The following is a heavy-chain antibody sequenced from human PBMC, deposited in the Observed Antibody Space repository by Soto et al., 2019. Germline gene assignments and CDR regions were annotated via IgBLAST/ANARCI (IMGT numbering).Heavy chain of an antibody. J-gene: IGHJ4*02. CDR3: ARYMGSGWLYYFDY. CDR1: GGTFSSYT. CDR2: IIPILGIA. D-gene: IGHD6-19*01. V-gene: IGHV1-69*02. Sequence: QVQLVQSGAEVKKPGSSVKVSCKASGGTFSSYTISWVRQAPGQGLEWMGRIIPILGIANYAQKCQGRVTITADKSTSTADMELSSLRAEDMAVYYCARYMGSGWLYYFDYWGQGTLVTVSS.